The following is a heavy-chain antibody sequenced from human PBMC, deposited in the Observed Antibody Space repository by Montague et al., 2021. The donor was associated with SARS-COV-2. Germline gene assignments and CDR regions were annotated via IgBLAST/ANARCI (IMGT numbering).Heavy chain of an antibody. CDR2: IFHSGTI. J-gene: IGHJ6*02. Sequence: SETLSLTCRVSGDSISTSTWWTWVRQTTGKGLEWIGEIFHSGTINYNPSLKSRVSISVDKSNNQFSLRLSSLIAADTAVYYCATLSRRTAAGTRDYFGLDVWGQGTTVVVSS. V-gene: IGHV4-4*02. CDR3: ATLSRRTAAGTRDYFGLDV. CDR1: GDSISTSTW. D-gene: IGHD6-13*01.